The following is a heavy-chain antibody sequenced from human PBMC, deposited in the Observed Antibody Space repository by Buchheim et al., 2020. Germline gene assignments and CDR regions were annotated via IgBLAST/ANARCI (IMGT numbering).Heavy chain of an antibody. D-gene: IGHD4-17*01. CDR3: ARGVPSTG. Sequence: QVQLVESGGGLVKPGGSLRLSCAASGFTFSDYYMSWIRQAPGKGLEWVSYISSGSTIYYADSVKGRFTISRDNAKNSLYLQMNSLRAEDTAVYYCARGVPSTGWGQGTL. CDR2: ISSGSTI. J-gene: IGHJ4*02. CDR1: GFTFSDYY. V-gene: IGHV3-11*01.